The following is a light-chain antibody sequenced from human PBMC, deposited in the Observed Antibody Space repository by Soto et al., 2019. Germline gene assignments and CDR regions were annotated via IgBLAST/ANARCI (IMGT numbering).Light chain of an antibody. Sequence: EIVLTQSPGTLSLSPGERATLSCRASQSVSSNFLAWYQQRPGQAPRLLIYGASNRATGIPERFSGSGSGTDFTLTISRLEPEDFAVYFCQQFGNSPWTFGQGTKVDIK. V-gene: IGKV3-20*01. CDR2: GAS. CDR1: QSVSSNF. J-gene: IGKJ1*01. CDR3: QQFGNSPWT.